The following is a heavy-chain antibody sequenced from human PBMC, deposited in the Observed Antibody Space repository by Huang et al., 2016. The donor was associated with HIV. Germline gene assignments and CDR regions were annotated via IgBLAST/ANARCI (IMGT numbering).Heavy chain of an antibody. CDR2: IYPGDSDT. V-gene: IGHV5-51*01. D-gene: IGHD3-10*01. J-gene: IGHJ6*02. CDR3: ARLIGSPSFYYGLDV. Sequence: EVQLVQSGAEVKKPGESLKISCKGSGYRFRSNWIGWVRQMPGKGLKWMGIIYPGDSDTRYSPSFQGQVTNSADKSINTAYLQWSSLKASDTAMYYCARLIGSPSFYYGLDVWGQGTTVTVSS. CDR1: GYRFRSNW.